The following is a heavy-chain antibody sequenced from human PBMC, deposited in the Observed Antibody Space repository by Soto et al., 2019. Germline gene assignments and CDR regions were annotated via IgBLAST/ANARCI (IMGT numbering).Heavy chain of an antibody. V-gene: IGHV3-23*01. CDR1: GFTFSSYA. Sequence: GGSLRLSCAASGFTFSSYAMIWVRQAPGKGLEWVSAISGSGGSTYYADSVKGRFTISRDNAKNSLYLQMNSLRDEDTAVYYCAREYYDILTGLNWFDPWGQGTLVTVSS. D-gene: IGHD3-9*01. CDR3: AREYYDILTGLNWFDP. CDR2: ISGSGGST. J-gene: IGHJ5*02.